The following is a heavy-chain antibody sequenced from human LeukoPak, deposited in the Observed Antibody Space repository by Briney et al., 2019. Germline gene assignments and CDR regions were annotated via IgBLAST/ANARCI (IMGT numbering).Heavy chain of an antibody. CDR3: ARDCSSTSCYRTLDY. Sequence: GGSLRLSCAASGFTFSDYYMSWIRRAPGKGLEWVSYISSSGSTIYYADSVKGRFTISRDNAKNSLYLQMNSLRAEDTAVYYCARDCSSTSCYRTLDYWGQGTLVTVSS. V-gene: IGHV3-11*04. D-gene: IGHD2-2*01. J-gene: IGHJ4*02. CDR2: ISSSGSTI. CDR1: GFTFSDYY.